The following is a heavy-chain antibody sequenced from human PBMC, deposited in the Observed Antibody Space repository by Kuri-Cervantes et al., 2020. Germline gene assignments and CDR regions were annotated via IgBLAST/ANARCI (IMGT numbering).Heavy chain of an antibody. J-gene: IGHJ6*03. CDR3: TRDGSGSYIPLYYYYMDV. CDR1: GFTFSSYG. CDR2: IRYDGSNK. D-gene: IGHD3-10*01. Sequence: LSLTCAASGFTFSSYGMHWVRQAPGKGLEWVAFIRYDGSNKCYADSVKGRFTISRDNSKNTLYLQMNSLKTEDTAVYYCTRDGSGSYIPLYYYYMDVWGKGTTVTVSS. V-gene: IGHV3-30*02.